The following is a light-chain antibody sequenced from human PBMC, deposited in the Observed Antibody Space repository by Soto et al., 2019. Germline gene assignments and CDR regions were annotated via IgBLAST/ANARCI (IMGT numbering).Light chain of an antibody. V-gene: IGKV3-15*01. J-gene: IGKJ2*01. Sequence: EIVMTQSPATLSVSPGERATRSCRASQSVSSNLAWYQQKPGQAPRLLIYGASTRATGIPARFSGSGSGTEFTLTISSLQSEDFAVYYCQQYNNWPSMYTFGQGIKLEIQ. CDR1: QSVSSN. CDR2: GAS. CDR3: QQYNNWPSMYT.